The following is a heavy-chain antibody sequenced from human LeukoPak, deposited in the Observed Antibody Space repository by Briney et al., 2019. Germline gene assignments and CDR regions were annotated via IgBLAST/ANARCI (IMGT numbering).Heavy chain of an antibody. CDR2: ISSSGSTI. CDR1: GFTFSSYE. D-gene: IGHD3-10*01. CDR3: VRSFGSSCY. V-gene: IGHV3-48*03. J-gene: IGHJ4*02. Sequence: GGSLRLSCAASGFTFSSYEMNWVRQAPGKGLEWVSYISSSGSTIYYADSVKGRFTISRDNAKSSLYLQMNSLGAEDTAVYYCVRSFGSSCYWGQGTLVIVSS.